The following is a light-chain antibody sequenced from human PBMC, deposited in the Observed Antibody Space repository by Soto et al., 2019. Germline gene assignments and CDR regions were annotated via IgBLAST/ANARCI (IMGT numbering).Light chain of an antibody. CDR2: DVS. J-gene: IGLJ1*01. V-gene: IGLV2-14*01. CDR1: SSDVGGYHY. CDR3: SSYTSSSTYV. Sequence: QSALTQPASVSGSPGQSITISCTGTSSDVGGYHYVSWYQQHPGKAPKLMIYDVSNRPSGVSNRFSGSKSGNTASLTIFGLQAEDEADYYCSSYTSSSTYVFGTGTKVTVL.